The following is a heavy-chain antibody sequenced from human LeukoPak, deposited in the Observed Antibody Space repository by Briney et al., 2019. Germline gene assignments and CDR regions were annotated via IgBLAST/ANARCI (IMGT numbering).Heavy chain of an antibody. CDR2: IYSSGII. D-gene: IGHD3-3*01. CDR1: GGSISSYY. J-gene: IGHJ4*02. V-gene: IGHV4-4*07. Sequence: SETLSLTCTVSGGSISSYYWSWIRQPAGKAPEWIGRIYSSGIINYNPSLKSRVTMSLDNSKNQLSLKLSYVTAADTAVYYCARDTGKSGYPNYWGQGTLVTVSS. CDR3: ARDTGKSGYPNY.